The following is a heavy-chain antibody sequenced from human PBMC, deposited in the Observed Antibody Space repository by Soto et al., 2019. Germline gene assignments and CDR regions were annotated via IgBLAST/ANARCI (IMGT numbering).Heavy chain of an antibody. CDR1: GGTFSSYA. Sequence: VKVSCKASGGTFSSYAISWVRQAPGQGLEWMGGIIPIFGTANYAQKFQGRVTITADESTSTAYMELSSLRSEDTAVYYCARSSGIQLAYEYFQHWGQGTLVTSPQ. V-gene: IGHV1-69*13. D-gene: IGHD5-18*01. CDR2: IIPIFGTA. CDR3: ARSSGIQLAYEYFQH. J-gene: IGHJ1*01.